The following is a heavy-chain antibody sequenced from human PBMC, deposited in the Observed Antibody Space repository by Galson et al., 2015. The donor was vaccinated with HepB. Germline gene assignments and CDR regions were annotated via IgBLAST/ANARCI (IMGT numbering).Heavy chain of an antibody. J-gene: IGHJ4*02. CDR3: ARHYDYVWGSYRIPGGYFDY. CDR2: IKQDGSEK. V-gene: IGHV3-7*03. D-gene: IGHD3-16*02. Sequence: SPRLSCAASGFTFSTYAMSWVRQAPGKGLEWVANIKQDGSEKYYVDSVKGRFTISRDSAKNSLYLQMNSLRAEDTAVYYCARHYDYVWGSYRIPGGYFDYWGQGTLVTVSP. CDR1: GFTFSTYA.